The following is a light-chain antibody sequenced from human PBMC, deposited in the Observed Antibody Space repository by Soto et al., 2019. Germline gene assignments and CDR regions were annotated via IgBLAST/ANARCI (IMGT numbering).Light chain of an antibody. Sequence: DIVMTQSPDSLAVSLGERATINCKSSQSILYSSNNKTYLAWYQQKPGQAPKLLFSWASTRESGVPDRLSGSWSVKDFSLNISSLQAEDVAVYYCQQYDTTPYTFGQGTNLEIK. CDR1: QSILYSSNNKTY. J-gene: IGKJ2*01. CDR3: QQYDTTPYT. CDR2: WAS. V-gene: IGKV4-1*01.